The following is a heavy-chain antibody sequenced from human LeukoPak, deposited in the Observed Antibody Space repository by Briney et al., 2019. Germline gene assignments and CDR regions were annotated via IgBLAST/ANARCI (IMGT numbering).Heavy chain of an antibody. V-gene: IGHV3-43*01. CDR1: GFTLDDNS. D-gene: IGHD3-9*01. CDR2: ISWNGVAT. J-gene: IGHJ1*01. CDR3: AKVARNSSWPYFEH. Sequence: GGSLRLSCAASGFTLDDNSIYWVRQPPGKGLEWVSLISWNGVATYYADSVRGRFTVSRDNSRKSTFMEMNSLITEDSAMYYCAKVARNSSWPYFEHWGQGTLVTVSS.